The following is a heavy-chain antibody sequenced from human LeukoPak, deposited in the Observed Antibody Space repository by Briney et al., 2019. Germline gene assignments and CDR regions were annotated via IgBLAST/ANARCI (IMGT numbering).Heavy chain of an antibody. Sequence: ASETLSLTCGVSGDSMRNYYWSWIQQPPGKGLEWIGYIYYSGSTNYNPSLKSRVTISVDTSKDQFSLKLTSVTATDTAMYYCARDGRGFLRFDYWGQGTLVTVSS. J-gene: IGHJ4*02. CDR1: GDSMRNYY. CDR2: IYYSGST. CDR3: ARDGRGFLRFDY. D-gene: IGHD1-26*01. V-gene: IGHV4-59*01.